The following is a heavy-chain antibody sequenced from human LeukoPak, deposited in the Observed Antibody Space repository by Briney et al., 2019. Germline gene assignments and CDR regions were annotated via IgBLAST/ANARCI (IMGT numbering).Heavy chain of an antibody. V-gene: IGHV4-39*01. CDR2: IYYSGST. D-gene: IGHD4-17*01. CDR3: ASPLFGDYVRY. Sequence: SETLSLTCTVSGGSISSSSYYLGWIRQPPGKGLEGIGSIYYSGSTYYNPSLKSLVTISVDTSKTQFSLKLSSVPAADTAVYYCASPLFGDYVRYWGQGTLVTVSS. J-gene: IGHJ4*02. CDR1: GGSISSSSYY.